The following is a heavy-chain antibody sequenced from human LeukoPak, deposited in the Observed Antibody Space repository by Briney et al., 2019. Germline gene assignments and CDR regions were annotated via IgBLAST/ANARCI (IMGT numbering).Heavy chain of an antibody. Sequence: SETLSLTCAVYGGSFSGYYWSWIRQSPGKGLEWIGEINHSGSTNYNPSLKSRVTISVDTSKNQFALKLSSVTAADTAVYYCARGPLRSGYYRPNWFDPWGQGTLVTVSS. CDR2: INHSGST. V-gene: IGHV4-34*01. D-gene: IGHD3-3*01. CDR3: ARGPLRSGYYRPNWFDP. CDR1: GGSFSGYY. J-gene: IGHJ5*02.